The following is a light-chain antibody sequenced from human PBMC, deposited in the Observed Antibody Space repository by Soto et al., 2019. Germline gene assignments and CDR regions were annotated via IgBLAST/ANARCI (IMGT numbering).Light chain of an antibody. CDR3: QHYGSSRT. CDR1: QSVSSSY. V-gene: IGKV3-20*01. J-gene: IGKJ1*01. Sequence: EIVLTQSPGTLSLSPGERATLSCRASQSVSSSYLGWYQQKPGQAPRLLIWDTSNRAGGIPDRFSGSGSGTEFTLTISRLAPEDFAVYYCQHYGSSRTFGQGTKVEIK. CDR2: DTS.